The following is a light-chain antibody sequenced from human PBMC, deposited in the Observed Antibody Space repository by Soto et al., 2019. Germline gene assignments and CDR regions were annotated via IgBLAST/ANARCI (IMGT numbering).Light chain of an antibody. V-gene: IGKV1-5*01. J-gene: IGKJ1*01. Sequence: DIQMTPSPSTLSASVGDRVTITCRASQSISNWLAWYQQKQGKAPKLLIYDASSLASGVPSRFSGSGSGTEFTLTISSLQPDDFASYYRQQYNSYWGTFCQGTKVEIK. CDR3: QQYNSYWGT. CDR1: QSISNW. CDR2: DAS.